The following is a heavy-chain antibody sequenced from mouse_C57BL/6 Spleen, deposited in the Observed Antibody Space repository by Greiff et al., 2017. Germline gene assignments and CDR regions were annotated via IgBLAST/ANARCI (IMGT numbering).Heavy chain of an antibody. CDR3: ARGYYGSSYFSFDY. D-gene: IGHD1-1*01. CDR2: IYPKIGNT. J-gene: IGHJ2*01. V-gene: IGHV1-81*01. CDR1: GYPFTSSG. Sequence: LVESGAELARPWDSVSLSCKASGYPFTSSGISWVKQRTGQGLEWIGEIYPKIGNTYYNQKFKGKVTLTADKSHSPAYMELRSLTSEDSAVYYCARGYYGSSYFSFDYWGQGTTLTVSS.